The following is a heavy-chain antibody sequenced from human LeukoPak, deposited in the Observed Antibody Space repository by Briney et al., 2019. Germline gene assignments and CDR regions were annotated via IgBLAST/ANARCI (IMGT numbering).Heavy chain of an antibody. J-gene: IGHJ5*02. CDR1: GFSLSTSGVG. D-gene: IGHD2-15*01. CDR3: VHRRRYGSSTAWFDP. V-gene: IGHV2-5*02. CDR2: IYWDDDK. Sequence: ESGPTLVKPTQTLTLTCTFSGFSLSTSGVGVGWIRQPPEKALEWLALIYWDDDKWYSPSLKSRLTITKDTSKNQVVLTMTNMDPVDTATYYCVHRRRYGSSTAWFDPWGQGTLVTVSS.